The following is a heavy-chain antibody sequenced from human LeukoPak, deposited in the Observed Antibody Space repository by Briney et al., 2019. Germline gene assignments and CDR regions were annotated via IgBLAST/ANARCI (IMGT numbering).Heavy chain of an antibody. CDR2: IRNDGSNK. D-gene: IGHD3-22*01. V-gene: IGHV3-30*02. CDR1: GFTFSGYG. CDR3: AKHVAGYYFDY. Sequence: GGSLRHSCAASGFTFSGYGMDWVRQAPGKGLEWVAFIRNDGSNKYYADSVKGRFTISRDNSKNTLYLQMNSLRPEDTAVYYCAKHVAGYYFDYWGQGTLVTVSS. J-gene: IGHJ4*02.